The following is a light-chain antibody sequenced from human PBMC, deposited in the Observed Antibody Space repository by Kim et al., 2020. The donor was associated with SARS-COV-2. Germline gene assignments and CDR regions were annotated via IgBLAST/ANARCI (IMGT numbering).Light chain of an antibody. CDR3: QHYIRYPYT. V-gene: IGKV1-5*03. CDR1: QSISDW. CDR2: KAS. J-gene: IGKJ2*01. Sequence: SASVGDRVTITCRAGQSISDWLAWYQQKPGKAPNLLIYKASSLESGVPSRFSASGSGTEFTLTMNSLQPDDFATYYCQHYIRYPYTFGQGTKLEI.